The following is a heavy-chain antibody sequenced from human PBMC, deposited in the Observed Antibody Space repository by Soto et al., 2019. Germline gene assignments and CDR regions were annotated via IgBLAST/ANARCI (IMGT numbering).Heavy chain of an antibody. CDR2: ISYDGSLQ. CDR1: GFAFSSYG. CDR3: VSDRGYGHASVPYS. Sequence: QAQLVESGGGVVQPGRSLRLSCAASGFAFSSYGMHWVRQAPGTGLEWVAVISYDGSLQHYADSVKGRFTISRDNSKNMELLQNSSLRAEDTAVYYCVSDRGYGHASVPYSRGQGTLVSVSS. V-gene: IGHV3-30*03. D-gene: IGHD5-18*01. J-gene: IGHJ5*01.